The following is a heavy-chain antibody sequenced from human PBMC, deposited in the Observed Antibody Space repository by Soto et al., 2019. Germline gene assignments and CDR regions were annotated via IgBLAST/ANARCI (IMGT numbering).Heavy chain of an antibody. D-gene: IGHD3-22*01. CDR2: IYHSGST. CDR1: GGSISSGGYS. J-gene: IGHJ4*02. Sequence: PSETLSLTCAVSGGSISSGGYSWSWIRQPPGKGLEWIGYIYHSGSTYYNPSLKSRVTISVDRSKNQFSLKLSSVTAADTAVYYCGSNYYERSGYYDYWDQETLLNVSS. CDR3: GSNYYERSGYYDY. V-gene: IGHV4-30-2*01.